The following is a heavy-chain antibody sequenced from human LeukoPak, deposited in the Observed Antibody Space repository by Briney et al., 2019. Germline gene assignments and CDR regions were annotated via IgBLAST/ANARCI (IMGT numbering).Heavy chain of an antibody. V-gene: IGHV4-4*02. D-gene: IGHD5-18*01. CDR1: GGSITSNDW. CDR2: VHHDGRT. CDR3: ARGEGYSRY. J-gene: IGHJ4*02. Sequence: SETLSLTCAVSGGSITSNDWWSWVRQPPGKGLEWIGEVHHDGRTNYNPSLKSRLTVSLDKSKNQFSLKLSSVTAADTAVYYCARGEGYSRYWGQGTLVTVSS.